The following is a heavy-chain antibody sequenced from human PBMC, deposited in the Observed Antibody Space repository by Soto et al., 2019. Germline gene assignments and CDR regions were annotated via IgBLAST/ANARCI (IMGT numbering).Heavy chain of an antibody. CDR2: ISPNSGTT. CDR1: GYTFISYG. CDR3: ARRPPFSHGDFVTYFFDF. J-gene: IGHJ4*02. V-gene: IGHV1-18*01. D-gene: IGHD4-17*01. Sequence: VASVKVSCNPSGYTFISYGIAWARQAPGQGLEWLAWISPNSGTTNYAQKFPGRVTVTTETPTNTAYMELRSLIADDTAVYYGARRPPFSHGDFVTYFFDFWGQGTLGTAPQ.